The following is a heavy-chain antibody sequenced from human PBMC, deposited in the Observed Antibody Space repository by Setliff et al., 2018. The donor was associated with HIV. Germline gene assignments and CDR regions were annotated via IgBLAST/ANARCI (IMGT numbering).Heavy chain of an antibody. V-gene: IGHV1-69*13. J-gene: IGHJ4*02. Sequence: SVKVSCKASGDTFSNSAIYWVRQAPGQGLEWMGGIIPLYGTSNYAQKFHGRVAITADELMTTAYMELNSLRSEDTAVYFCASSSGYCRSGVCYIGVHKTPDKYYCDSWGQGTLVTVSS. CDR2: IIPLYGTS. D-gene: IGHD2-8*01. CDR1: GDTFSNSA. CDR3: ASSSGYCRSGVCYIGVHKTPDKYYCDS.